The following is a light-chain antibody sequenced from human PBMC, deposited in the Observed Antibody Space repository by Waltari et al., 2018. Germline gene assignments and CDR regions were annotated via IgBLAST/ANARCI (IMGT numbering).Light chain of an antibody. CDR3: SSYTSSSTYV. V-gene: IGLV2-14*01. CDR1: SRAAGGYTY. J-gene: IGLJ1*01. CDR2: DVS. Sequence: HSVLTQPASVSRSPGQSITISCTGPSRAAGGYTYVSGDQQYPGKAPTLIIYDVSTWPSGVSHRFSGSKSGDTASLTISGLQAEDEADYYCSSYTSSSTYVFGTGTKVTVL.